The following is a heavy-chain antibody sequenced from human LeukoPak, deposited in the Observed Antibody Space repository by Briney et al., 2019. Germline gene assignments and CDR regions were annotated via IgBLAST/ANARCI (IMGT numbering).Heavy chain of an antibody. V-gene: IGHV1-8*01. CDR3: ARASRYSSSWYAY. CDR2: KNPNSGNT. J-gene: IGHJ4*02. D-gene: IGHD6-13*01. CDR1: GYTFTRYG. Sequence: ASVKVSCKASGYTFTRYGISWVRQATGQGLEWMGWKNPNSGNTGYAQKFQGRVTMTRNTSISTAYMELSSLRSEDTAVYYCARASRYSSSWYAYWGQGTLVTVSS.